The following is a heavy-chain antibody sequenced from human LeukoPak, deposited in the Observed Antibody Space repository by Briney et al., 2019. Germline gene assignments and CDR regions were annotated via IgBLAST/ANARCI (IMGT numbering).Heavy chain of an antibody. CDR3: TREDHSNYNY. D-gene: IGHD4-11*01. Sequence: GGSLRLSCAASGFPYSSYWMAWVRQAPGKGLEWVASIKQDGGEIFYVDSMKGRFTISRDNAKNSLYLQMNSLRAEDTAVYYCTREDHSNYNYWGQGTLVTVSS. J-gene: IGHJ4*02. CDR2: IKQDGGEI. CDR1: GFPYSSYW. V-gene: IGHV3-7*01.